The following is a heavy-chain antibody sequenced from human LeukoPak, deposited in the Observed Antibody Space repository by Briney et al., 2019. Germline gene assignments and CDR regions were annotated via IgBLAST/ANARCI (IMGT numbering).Heavy chain of an antibody. J-gene: IGHJ3*02. CDR3: ARAYSNYVRAFDI. V-gene: IGHV1-69*05. CDR1: GGTCSIYA. CDR2: IIPIFGTA. Sequence: ASVKVSCKASGGTCSIYAISWVRQAPGQGLEWMGGIIPIFGTANYAQKFQGRVTITTDESTSTAYMELSGLRSEDTAVYYCARAYSNYVRAFDIWGQGTMVTVSS. D-gene: IGHD4-11*01.